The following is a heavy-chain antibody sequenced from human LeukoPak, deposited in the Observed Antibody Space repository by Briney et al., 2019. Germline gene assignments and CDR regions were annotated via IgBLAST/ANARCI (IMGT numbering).Heavy chain of an antibody. CDR2: ISXGGGNT. CDR3: XKGHTXXGXGFXC. J-gene: IGHJ4*01. D-gene: IGHD2-8*02. V-gene: IGHV3-23*01. Sequence: LSCAAXGXXFSXXXXXWVXXXXXXXXXXVSFISXGGGNTYYVDSVKGGFTISRDNSRNTLYLQMNRLRVEDTAVYYCXKGHTXXGXGFXCXG. CDR1: GXXFSXXX.